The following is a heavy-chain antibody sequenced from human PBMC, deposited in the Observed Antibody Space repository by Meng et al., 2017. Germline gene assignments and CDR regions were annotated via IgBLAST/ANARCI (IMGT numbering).Heavy chain of an antibody. CDR2: IYYSGST. J-gene: IGHJ6*02. Sequence: SETLSLTCTVSGGSISSSSYYWGWIRQPPGKGLEWIGSIYYSGSTYYNPSLKSRVIISVDTSKNQFSLKLSSVTAADTAVYYCARDLIVVVPAAINYYYYGMDVWGQGTTVTVSS. CDR1: GGSISSSSYY. D-gene: IGHD2-2*01. V-gene: IGHV4-39*07. CDR3: ARDLIVVVPAAINYYYYGMDV.